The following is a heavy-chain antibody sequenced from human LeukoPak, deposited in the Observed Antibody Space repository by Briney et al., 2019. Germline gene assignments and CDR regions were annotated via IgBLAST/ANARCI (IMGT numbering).Heavy chain of an antibody. CDR1: GFSVSSKY. CDR3: ARERHTVWFDP. J-gene: IGHJ5*02. CDR2: IYSGDST. Sequence: GGSLRLSCAASGFSVSSKYMSWVRQAPGKGLEWVSVIYSGDSTYYADSEKGRFTVSRDNSKNTLYLQMNSLRAEDTAVYYCARERHTVWFDPWGQGTLVTVSS. V-gene: IGHV3-53*01.